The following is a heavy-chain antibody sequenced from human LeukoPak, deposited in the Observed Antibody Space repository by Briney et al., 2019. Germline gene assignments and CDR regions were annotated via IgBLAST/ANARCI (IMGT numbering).Heavy chain of an antibody. Sequence: SETLSLTCAVSGGSINSSSSYYWGWIRQPPGKGLEWIGSIYYSGSTYHNSSLKSRVTISVDTSKNQFSLKLSSVTAADTAVYYCARLPMAMGVFDYWGQGTLVTVSS. J-gene: IGHJ4*02. D-gene: IGHD3-10*01. CDR1: GGSINSSSSYY. CDR2: IYYSGST. V-gene: IGHV4-39*01. CDR3: ARLPMAMGVFDY.